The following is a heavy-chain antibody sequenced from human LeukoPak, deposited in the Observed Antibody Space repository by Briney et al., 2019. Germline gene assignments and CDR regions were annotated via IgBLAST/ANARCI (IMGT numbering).Heavy chain of an antibody. CDR2: ISGSGGST. Sequence: GGSLRLSCAASGFTFSSYAISWVRQAPGTGLEWVSAISGSGGSTYYADSVKGRFTISRDNSKNTLYLQMNSLRAEDTAVYYCAKDKEYSSSKFDSGGQGNLVTVSS. V-gene: IGHV3-23*01. D-gene: IGHD6-6*01. CDR3: AKDKEYSSSKFDS. J-gene: IGHJ4*02. CDR1: GFTFSSYA.